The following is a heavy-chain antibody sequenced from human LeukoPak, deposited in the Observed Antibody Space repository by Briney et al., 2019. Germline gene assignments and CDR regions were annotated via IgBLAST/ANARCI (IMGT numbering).Heavy chain of an antibody. V-gene: IGHV4-30-2*01. J-gene: IGHJ4*02. CDR3: ARYSSGYYTNYYFDY. Sequence: PSQTLSLTCTVSGGSISSGGYYWSWIRQPPGKGLEWIGYIYHSGSTNYNPSLKSRVTISVDKSKNQFSLKLSSVTAADTAVYYCARYSSGYYTNYYFDYWGQGTLVTVSS. CDR2: IYHSGST. CDR1: GGSISSGGYY. D-gene: IGHD3-3*01.